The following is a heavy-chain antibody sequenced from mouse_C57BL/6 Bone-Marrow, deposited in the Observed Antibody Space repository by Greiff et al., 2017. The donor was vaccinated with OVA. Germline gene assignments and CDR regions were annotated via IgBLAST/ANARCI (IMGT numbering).Heavy chain of an antibody. J-gene: IGHJ4*01. V-gene: IGHV1-64*01. Sequence: QVQLQQPGAELVKPGASVKLSCKASGYTFTSYWMHWVKQRPGQGLEWIGMIHPTSGSTNYNEKFKSKATLTVDKSSSTAYMQLSSLTSEDSAVYYCARITTVRLKAMDYWGQGTSVTVSS. D-gene: IGHD1-1*01. CDR3: ARITTVRLKAMDY. CDR2: IHPTSGST. CDR1: GYTFTSYW.